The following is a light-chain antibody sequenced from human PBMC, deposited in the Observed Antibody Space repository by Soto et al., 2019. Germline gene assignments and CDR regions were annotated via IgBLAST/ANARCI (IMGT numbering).Light chain of an antibody. CDR1: SSDVGGYNF. CDR2: EVS. Sequence: QSVLTQPASVSGSPGQSITISCTGTSSDVGGYNFVSWYQQHPGEAPKLIIYEVSSRPSGVSYRFSASKSGNTASLTISGLQAEDEADYYCSSYTTGSPYVFGGGTKVTVL. J-gene: IGLJ1*01. V-gene: IGLV2-14*01. CDR3: SSYTTGSPYV.